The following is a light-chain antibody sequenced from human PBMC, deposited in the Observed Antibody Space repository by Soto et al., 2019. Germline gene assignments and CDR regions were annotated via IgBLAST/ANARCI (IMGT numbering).Light chain of an antibody. V-gene: IGLV2-14*01. CDR1: SSDVGGYNY. CDR3: SSYTSSSTLYV. Sequence: QSALTPPASVSGSPGQSITISCTGTSSDVGGYNYVSWYQQHPGKAPKLMIYDVSVRPSGVSNRFSGSKSGNTASLTISGLQAEDEADYYCSSYTSSSTLYVFGIGTKLTVL. J-gene: IGLJ1*01. CDR2: DVS.